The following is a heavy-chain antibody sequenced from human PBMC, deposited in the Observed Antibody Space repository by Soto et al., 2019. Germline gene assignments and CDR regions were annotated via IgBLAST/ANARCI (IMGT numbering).Heavy chain of an antibody. CDR3: ARDRALELGDY. J-gene: IGHJ4*02. V-gene: IGHV1-18*01. D-gene: IGHD1-26*01. CDR2: ISAYHGNT. CDR1: GYTFTSYC. Sequence: QVQLVQSGGEVKKPGASVKVSCKASGYTFTSYCISWLRQAPGQGLEWMGWISAYHGNTNYAQKLQGRVTMTTATSTSTAYMALRSLRADDTAVYDCARDRALELGDYWGQGTLVTVSS.